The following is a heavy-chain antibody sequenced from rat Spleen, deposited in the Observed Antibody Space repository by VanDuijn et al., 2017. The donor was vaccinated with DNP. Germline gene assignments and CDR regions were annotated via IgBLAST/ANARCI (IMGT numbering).Heavy chain of an antibody. CDR3: ARWTMGITLDY. CDR1: GFSLTDYS. V-gene: IGHV2-19*01. J-gene: IGHJ2*01. D-gene: IGHD1-9*01. CDR2: IQSGGST. Sequence: QVQLKESGPGLVQPSQTLSLTCTVSGFSLTDYSVHWVRQPPGKGLEWMGRIQSGGSTDYNSALKSRLSISRDTSKSQVLLKMNSLQTEDTAMYFCARWTMGITLDYWGQGVMVTVSS.